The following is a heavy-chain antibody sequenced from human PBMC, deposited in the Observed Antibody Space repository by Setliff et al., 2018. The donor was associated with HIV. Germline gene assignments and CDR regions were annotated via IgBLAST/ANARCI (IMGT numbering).Heavy chain of an antibody. J-gene: IGHJ5*02. D-gene: IGHD6-19*01. CDR2: INPNMGDT. Sequence: ASVKVSCKPPGHTFTNYDVHWMRQAPGQGLEWMGRINPNMGDTQYAQKFQGRIIMTRDTSINTVYMELSSLTSDDTALYYCAKDRVSGWNNWFDPWGQGTLVTVSS. CDR1: GHTFTNYD. V-gene: IGHV1-2*06. CDR3: AKDRVSGWNNWFDP.